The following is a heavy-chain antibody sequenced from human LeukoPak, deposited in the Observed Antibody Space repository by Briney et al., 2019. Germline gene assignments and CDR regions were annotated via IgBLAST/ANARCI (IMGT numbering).Heavy chain of an antibody. V-gene: IGHV3-9*01. Sequence: SSGGYYWSWIRQHPGKGLEWVSGISWNSGSIGYADSVKGRFTISRDNAKNSLYLQMNSLRAEDTALYYCAKVIRRGSSWYADFDYWGQGTLVTVSS. CDR3: AKVIRRGSSWYADFDY. CDR2: ISWNSGSI. J-gene: IGHJ4*02. CDR1: SSGGYY. D-gene: IGHD6-13*01.